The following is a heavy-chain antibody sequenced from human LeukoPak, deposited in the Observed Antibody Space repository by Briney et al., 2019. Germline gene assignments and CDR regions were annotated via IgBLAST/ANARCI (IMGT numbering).Heavy chain of an antibody. CDR3: AKDRYSYAFEYFDS. D-gene: IGHD5-18*01. Sequence: GGSLRLSCAASGFTFSSYGMHWVRQAPGKGLEWVAVISNDGSKKYSADSVKGRFTISRDNSKNTLYLQMSSLRAEDTAVYYCAKDRYSYAFEYFDSWGQGTLVTVSS. J-gene: IGHJ4*02. CDR2: ISNDGSKK. V-gene: IGHV3-30*18. CDR1: GFTFSSYG.